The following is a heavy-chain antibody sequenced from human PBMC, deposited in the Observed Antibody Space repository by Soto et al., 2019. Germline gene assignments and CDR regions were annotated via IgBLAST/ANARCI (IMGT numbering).Heavy chain of an antibody. CDR1: GYSFTSND. CDR3: ATGRTFGYSDYEPLGGLYY. V-gene: IGHV1-8*01. J-gene: IGHJ4*01. D-gene: IGHD5-12*01. Sequence: GASVKVSCKASGYSFTSNDINWVRQATGQGLEWMGWMNPNSDNTGFAQKFQGRLTMTRSTSTNTAYMELNSLTSEDTAVYFCATGRTFGYSDYEPLGGLYYWS. CDR2: MNPNSDNT.